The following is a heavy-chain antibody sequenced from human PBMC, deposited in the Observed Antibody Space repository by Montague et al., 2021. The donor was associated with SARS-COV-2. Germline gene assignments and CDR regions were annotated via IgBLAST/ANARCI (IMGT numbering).Heavy chain of an antibody. V-gene: IGHV4-59*01. Sequence: SETLSLTCSVSGASITSESWVWIRQTPGGGLQWIAYVYDTGITGYHPSLRSRTTIAVDTSKNQFSLKVRSVTAADTAVYYCARETMTADAFDIWGQGTMVTVSS. CDR2: VYDTGIT. J-gene: IGHJ3*02. D-gene: IGHD1-14*01. CDR3: ARETMTADAFDI. CDR1: GASITSES.